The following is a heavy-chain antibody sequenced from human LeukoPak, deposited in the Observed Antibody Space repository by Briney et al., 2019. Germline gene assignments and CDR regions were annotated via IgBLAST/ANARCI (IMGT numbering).Heavy chain of an antibody. CDR2: ISSSGSTI. J-gene: IGHJ4*02. CDR3: ARVRYYYDSSGYYLADY. V-gene: IGHV3-11*01. CDR1: GFTFSDYY. Sequence: PGGSLRLSCAASGFTFSDYYMSWIRQAPGKGLEWVSYISSSGSTIYYADSVKGRFTISRDNAENSLYLQMNSLRAEDTAVYYCARVRYYYDSSGYYLADYWGQGTLVTVSS. D-gene: IGHD3-22*01.